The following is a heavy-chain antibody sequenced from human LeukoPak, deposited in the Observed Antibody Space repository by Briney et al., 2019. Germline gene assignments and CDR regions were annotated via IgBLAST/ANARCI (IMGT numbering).Heavy chain of an antibody. Sequence: SQTLSLTCAISGDSVSSNSAAWNWIRQSPSRGLEWLGRTYYRSKWYNDYAVSVKSRITINPDTSKNQFSLQLNSVTPEGTAVYYCARDSSGWYGGQYNWFDPWGQGTLVTVSS. CDR1: GDSVSSNSAA. J-gene: IGHJ5*02. CDR3: ARDSSGWYGGQYNWFDP. CDR2: TYYRSKWYN. D-gene: IGHD6-19*01. V-gene: IGHV6-1*01.